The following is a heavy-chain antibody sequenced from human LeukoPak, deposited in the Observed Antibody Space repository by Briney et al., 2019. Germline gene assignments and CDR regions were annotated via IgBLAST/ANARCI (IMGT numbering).Heavy chain of an antibody. Sequence: GSLRLSCAASGFTFGSYAMSWVRQPPGKGLEWIGEINHSGSTNYNPSLKSRVTISVDTSKNQFSLKLSSVTAADTAVYYCARGFAAIFGVVTGRWFDPWGQGTLVTVSS. CDR1: GFTFGSYA. D-gene: IGHD3-3*01. V-gene: IGHV4-34*01. CDR3: ARGFAAIFGVVTGRWFDP. CDR2: INHSGST. J-gene: IGHJ5*02.